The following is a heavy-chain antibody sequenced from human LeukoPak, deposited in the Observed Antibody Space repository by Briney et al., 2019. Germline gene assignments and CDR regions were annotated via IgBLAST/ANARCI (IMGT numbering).Heavy chain of an antibody. CDR2: IGSDISTT. CDR1: GFIFNNDS. J-gene: IGHJ4*02. D-gene: IGHD5-24*01. V-gene: IGHV3-23*01. Sequence: GGSLRLSCAASGFIFNNDSMAWLRQAPWQGREWVSSIGSDISTTYYADSVKGRFTISRDNSKNTLYLQMNTLRAEDTAMYYCTRLRDGYDSDYWGQGTLVTVSS. CDR3: TRLRDGYDSDY.